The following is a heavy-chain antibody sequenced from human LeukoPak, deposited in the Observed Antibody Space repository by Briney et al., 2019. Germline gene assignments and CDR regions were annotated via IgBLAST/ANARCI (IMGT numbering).Heavy chain of an antibody. V-gene: IGHV3-30-3*01. J-gene: IGHJ4*02. D-gene: IGHD3-10*01. CDR1: GFTFSSYA. CDR3: ARADTHYYGSGSYGRGVDY. Sequence: GGSLRLSCAASGFTFSSYAMHWVRQAPGKGLEWVAVISYDGSNKYYADSVKGRFTISRDNSKNTLYLQMNSLRAEDTAVYYCARADTHYYGSGSYGRGVDYWGQGTLVTVSS. CDR2: ISYDGSNK.